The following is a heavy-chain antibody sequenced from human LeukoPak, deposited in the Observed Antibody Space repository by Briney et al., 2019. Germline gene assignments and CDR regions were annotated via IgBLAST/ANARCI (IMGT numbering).Heavy chain of an antibody. D-gene: IGHD3-22*01. J-gene: IGHJ4*02. CDR3: AREFRYYYDSSGYFDY. CDR2: IWYDGSNK. CDR1: GFTFSSYG. Sequence: PGGSLRLSCAASGFTFSSYGMHWVRQAPGKGLEWVAVIWYDGSNKYYADSVKGRFTISIDNSKNTLYLQMNSLRAEDTAVYYCAREFRYYYDSSGYFDYWGQGTLVTVSS. V-gene: IGHV3-33*01.